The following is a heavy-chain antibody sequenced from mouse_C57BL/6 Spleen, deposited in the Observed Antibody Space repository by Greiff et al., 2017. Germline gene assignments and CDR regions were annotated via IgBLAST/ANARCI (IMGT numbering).Heavy chain of an antibody. V-gene: IGHV5-9-1*02. CDR3: TRELLPPNTGVLAY. Sequence: EVQRVESGEGLVKPGGSLKLSCAASGFTFSSYAMSWVRQTPEKRLEWVAYISSGGDYIYYADTVKGRFTISRDNARNTLYLQMSSLKSEDTAMYYCTRELLPPNTGVLAYWGQGTLVTVSA. J-gene: IGHJ3*01. CDR1: GFTFSSYA. CDR2: ISSGGDYI. D-gene: IGHD4-1*01.